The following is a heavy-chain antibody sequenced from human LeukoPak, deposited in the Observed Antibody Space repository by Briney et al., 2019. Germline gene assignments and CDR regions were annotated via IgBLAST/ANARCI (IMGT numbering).Heavy chain of an antibody. CDR3: ARDRAMGPDYSSYGMDV. V-gene: IGHV3-30*04. J-gene: IGHJ6*04. D-gene: IGHD1-26*01. CDR1: GFTFNSYA. CDR2: ILYDGSNK. Sequence: GRSLRLSCAASGFTFNSYAVHWVRQAPGKGLGWVAVILYDGSNKYYADSGKGRFSISRDNSKNTLYLQMNSLRAEDTAVYYCARDRAMGPDYSSYGMDVWGKGTTVTVSS.